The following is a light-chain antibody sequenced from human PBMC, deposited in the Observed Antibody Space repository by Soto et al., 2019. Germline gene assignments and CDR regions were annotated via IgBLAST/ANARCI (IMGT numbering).Light chain of an antibody. CDR2: DVS. Sequence: QSALTQPASVSGSPGQSITISCTGTRSDVGYYDYVSWYQQHPGKAPKLVIYDVSHRPSGVSNRFSGSKSGNTASLTISGLQAEDEGDYYCSSHTTTYTWMFGGGTKLTVL. CDR3: SSHTTTYTWM. V-gene: IGLV2-14*01. CDR1: RSDVGYYDY. J-gene: IGLJ3*02.